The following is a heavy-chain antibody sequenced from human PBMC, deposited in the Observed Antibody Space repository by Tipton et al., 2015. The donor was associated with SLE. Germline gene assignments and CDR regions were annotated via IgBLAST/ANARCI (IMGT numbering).Heavy chain of an antibody. J-gene: IGHJ4*02. V-gene: IGHV3-7*03. Sequence: SLRLSCAASGSTFSSYWMSWVRQAPGKGLEWVANIKEDGSDKYYVDSVKGRFTISRDNAKDSLYLQMNSLRTEDTAVYYCTTDLYVSSTYCHDYWGQGTLVTVSS. CDR1: GSTFSSYW. D-gene: IGHD3-22*01. CDR2: IKEDGSDK. CDR3: TTDLYVSSTYCHDY.